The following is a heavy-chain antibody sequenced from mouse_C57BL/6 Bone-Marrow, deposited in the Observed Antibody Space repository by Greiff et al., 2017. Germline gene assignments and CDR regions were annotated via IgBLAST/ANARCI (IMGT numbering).Heavy chain of an antibody. V-gene: IGHV1-26*01. CDR3: AREAVVATRAMYY. Sequence: EVQLQQSGPELVKPGASVKISCKASGYTFTDYYMNWVKQSHGKSLEWIGDINPNNGGTSYNQKFKGKATLTVDKSSSTGYMELRSLTSEDSAVYYCAREAVVATRAMYYWGQGTSVTVSS. CDR2: INPNNGGT. D-gene: IGHD1-1*01. J-gene: IGHJ4*01. CDR1: GYTFTDYY.